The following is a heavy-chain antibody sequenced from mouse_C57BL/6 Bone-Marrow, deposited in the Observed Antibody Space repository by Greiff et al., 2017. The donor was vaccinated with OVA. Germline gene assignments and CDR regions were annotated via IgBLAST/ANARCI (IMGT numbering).Heavy chain of an antibody. CDR1: GYTFTSYG. CDR3: ARPFPTGDY. J-gene: IGHJ2*01. Sequence: VKLVESGAELARPGASVKLSCKASGYTFTSYGISWVKQRTGQGLEWIGEIYPRSGNTYYNEKFKGKATLTADKSSSTAYMKLRSLTSEDSAVYICARPFPTGDYWGQGTTLTVSS. V-gene: IGHV1-81*01. CDR2: IYPRSGNT. D-gene: IGHD2-10*01.